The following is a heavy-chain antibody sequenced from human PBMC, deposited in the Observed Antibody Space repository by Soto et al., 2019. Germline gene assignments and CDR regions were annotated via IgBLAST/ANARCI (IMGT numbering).Heavy chain of an antibody. D-gene: IGHD1-1*01. CDR3: AREDKHPKLRGWFGL. V-gene: IGHV4-30-4*01. J-gene: IGHJ5*02. CDR1: GGSISSDKYY. Sequence: QEQLQESGPGLVKPSQTLSLTCTVSGGSISSDKYYWSWIRQSPGKGLEWIGNIHYGGTTYYTPSLKTRLSISVDTSTNQFSLKLTSVTAADTAVYFCAREDKHPKLRGWFGLWGQGTLVTVSS. CDR2: IHYGGTT.